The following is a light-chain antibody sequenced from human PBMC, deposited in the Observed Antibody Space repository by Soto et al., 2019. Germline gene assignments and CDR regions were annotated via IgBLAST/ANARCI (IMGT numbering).Light chain of an antibody. V-gene: IGLV2-8*01. Sequence: QSVLTQPPSASGSPGQSLSLSCTGTSSDVGGYDYVSWYQHHPGKAPKLIIYEVNKRPSGVPDRFSGSKSGNTASLTVSGLQADDEADYYCSSYAGSNKVFGGGTKLTVL. CDR1: SSDVGGYDY. CDR2: EVN. J-gene: IGLJ3*02. CDR3: SSYAGSNKV.